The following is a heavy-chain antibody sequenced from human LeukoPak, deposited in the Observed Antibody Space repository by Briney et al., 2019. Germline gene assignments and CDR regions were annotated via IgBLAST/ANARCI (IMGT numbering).Heavy chain of an antibody. CDR2: ISYDGSNK. J-gene: IGHJ4*02. D-gene: IGHD3-10*01. CDR3: AKDWVSHGSGSYSY. CDR1: GFTFSSYG. V-gene: IGHV3-30*18. Sequence: PGGSLRLSCAASGFTFSSYGMHWVRQAPGKGLEWVAVISYDGSNKYYADSVKGRFTISRDNSKNTLYLQMNSLRAEDTAVYYCAKDWVSHGSGSYSYWGQGTLVTVSS.